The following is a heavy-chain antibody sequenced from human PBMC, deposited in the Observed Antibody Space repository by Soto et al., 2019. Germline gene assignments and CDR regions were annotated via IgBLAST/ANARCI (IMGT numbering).Heavy chain of an antibody. CDR3: AKDSYMRQWLARVDAFDI. Sequence: ASVKVSCKASGYTFSDYYMHWVRQAPGQGLEWMGIISPSGGSTYAQKFQGRVTVTRDTSTSTVYMELSSLRSEDTAVYYCAKDSYMRQWLARVDAFDIWGQGTMVTVSS. D-gene: IGHD6-19*01. J-gene: IGHJ3*02. CDR2: ISPSGGST. V-gene: IGHV1-46*01. CDR1: GYTFSDYY.